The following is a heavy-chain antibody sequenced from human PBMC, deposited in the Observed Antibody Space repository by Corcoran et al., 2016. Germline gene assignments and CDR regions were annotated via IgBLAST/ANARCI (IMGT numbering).Heavy chain of an antibody. CDR2: IYYSGST. V-gene: IGHV4-39*07. D-gene: IGHD3-9*01. Sequence: QLQLQESGPGLVKPSETRSLTCTVSGGSISSSSYYWGWIRQPQGKGLEWVGRIYYSGSTYYNPSLKSRVTISVDTSKNQFSLKLSSVTAADTAVYYCARYGDYAMGYGMDVWGQGTTVTVSS. CDR3: ARYGDYAMGYGMDV. CDR1: GGSISSSSYY. J-gene: IGHJ6*02.